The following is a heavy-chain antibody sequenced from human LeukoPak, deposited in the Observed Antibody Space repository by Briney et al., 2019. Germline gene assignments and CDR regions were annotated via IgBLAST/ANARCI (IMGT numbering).Heavy chain of an antibody. Sequence: ASVKVSCKASGYTFTSYGISWVRQAPGQGLEWMGWISTYNGDTNYAQKLQGRVTMTADTSTSTTYMELRSLRSDDTAVYYCALIPYCTTATCYYFDYWGQGTLVTVSS. CDR1: GYTFTSYG. CDR2: ISTYNGDT. V-gene: IGHV1-18*01. CDR3: ALIPYCTTATCYYFDY. D-gene: IGHD2-2*01. J-gene: IGHJ4*02.